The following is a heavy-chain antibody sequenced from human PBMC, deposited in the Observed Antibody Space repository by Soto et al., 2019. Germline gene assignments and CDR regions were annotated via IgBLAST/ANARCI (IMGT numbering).Heavy chain of an antibody. Sequence: SETLSLTCAVYGGSFSGYYWSWIRQPPGKGLEWIGEINHSGSTNYNPSLKSRVTISVDTSKNQFSLKLSSVTAADTAVYYCARVAVAGNSLKAYYYYYGMDVWGQGTTVTVSS. CDR3: ARVAVAGNSLKAYYYYYGMDV. J-gene: IGHJ6*02. CDR1: GGSFSGYY. V-gene: IGHV4-34*01. D-gene: IGHD6-19*01. CDR2: INHSGST.